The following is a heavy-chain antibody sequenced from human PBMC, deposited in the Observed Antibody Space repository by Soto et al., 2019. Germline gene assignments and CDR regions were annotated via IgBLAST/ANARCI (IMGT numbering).Heavy chain of an antibody. V-gene: IGHV4-39*07. CDR1: GDSISSNSHY. J-gene: IGHJ4*02. CDR3: AAAPRY. Sequence: SETLSLTCTVSGDSISSNSHYWGWIRQPPGKGLESIANIYYDGNTYYNPSLKSRVTISLDTSKNQFSLRLTSVTAADTAVYYCAAAPRYWGQGTLVTVSS. D-gene: IGHD2-15*01. CDR2: IYYDGNT.